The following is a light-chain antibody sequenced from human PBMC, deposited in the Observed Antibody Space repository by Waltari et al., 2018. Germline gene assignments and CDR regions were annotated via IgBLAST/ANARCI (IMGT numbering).Light chain of an antibody. CDR2: AAS. V-gene: IGKV1-NL1*01. CDR1: QGISNS. Sequence: DIQITQSPSSLSASVGDRVTITCRASQGISNSLAWYQQKAGKAPKLLLYAASRLESGVPSRFSGSGSGTDYTLTISSLQPEDFATYYCQQYYSIPPTFGQGTKVEIK. J-gene: IGKJ1*01. CDR3: QQYYSIPPT.